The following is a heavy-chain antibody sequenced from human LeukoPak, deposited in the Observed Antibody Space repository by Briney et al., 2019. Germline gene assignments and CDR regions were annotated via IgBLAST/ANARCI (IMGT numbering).Heavy chain of an antibody. CDR1: RFTFSNYA. J-gene: IGHJ4*02. Sequence: GGSLRLSCVASRFTFSNYAMSWVRQAPGKWLEWVSAISGSGGRTYYADSVKGRFTISRDNSKNTLYLRMNSLRAEHPAVFYCAKDPLNSIVWAFDYWGQGTLVTVSS. CDR3: AKDPLNSIVWAFDY. CDR2: ISGSGGRT. V-gene: IGHV3-23*01. D-gene: IGHD3-3*02.